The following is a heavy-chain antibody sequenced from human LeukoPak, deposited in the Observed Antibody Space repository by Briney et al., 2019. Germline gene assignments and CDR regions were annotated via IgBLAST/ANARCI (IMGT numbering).Heavy chain of an antibody. CDR1: GFTFSSYS. D-gene: IGHD2-2*01. CDR2: ISSSSSYI. V-gene: IGHV3-21*01. J-gene: IGHJ5*02. Sequence: PGGSLRLSCAASGFTFSSYSMNWVRQAPGKGLEWVSSISSSSSYIYYADSVKGRFTISRDNAKNSLYLQMNSLRAEDTAVYYCARGGLWSAAAIFVDDPWGQGTLVTVSS. CDR3: ARGGLWSAAAIFVDDP.